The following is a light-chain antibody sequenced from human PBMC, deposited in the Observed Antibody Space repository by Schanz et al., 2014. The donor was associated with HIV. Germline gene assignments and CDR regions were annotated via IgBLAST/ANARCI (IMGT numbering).Light chain of an antibody. CDR1: QSVSNN. V-gene: IGKV3D-15*01. Sequence: EIEMTQSPATLSVSPGERATLSCRASQSVSNNLAWYQQRPGQAPRLLIYGASSRATGIPVRFSGSGSGTEFTLTISSLQSEDVAVYYCLQYSTTPWTFGQGTKVDVK. CDR2: GAS. J-gene: IGKJ1*01. CDR3: LQYSTTPWT.